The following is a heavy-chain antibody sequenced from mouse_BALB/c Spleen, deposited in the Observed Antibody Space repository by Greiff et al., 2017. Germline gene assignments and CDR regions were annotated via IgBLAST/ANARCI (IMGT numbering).Heavy chain of an antibody. D-gene: IGHD2-14*01. J-gene: IGHJ1*01. CDR1: GFSLTSFG. CDR3: ARKGTSAYYRYDWYFDV. Sequence: VQLVESGPGLVQPSQSLSITCTVSGFSLTSFGVHWVRQSPGKGLEWLGVIWSGGSTDYNAAFISRLSISKDNSKSQVFFKMNSLQANDTAIYYCARKGTSAYYRYDWYFDVWGAGTTVTVSS. V-gene: IGHV2-2*02. CDR2: IWSGGST.